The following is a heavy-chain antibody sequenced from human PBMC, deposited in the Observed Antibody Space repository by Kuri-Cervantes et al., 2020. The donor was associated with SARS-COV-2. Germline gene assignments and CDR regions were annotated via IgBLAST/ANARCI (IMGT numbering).Heavy chain of an antibody. CDR1: GFTFSSYA. CDR3: ARGAGTHGYDFWSGYWTGHFDH. J-gene: IGHJ4*02. V-gene: IGHV3-21*01. D-gene: IGHD3-3*01. Sequence: GESLKISCAASGFTFSSYAMSWVRQAPGKGLEWVSSISSSSSYIYYADPVKGRFTISRDNSNNTLFLEMSSLTAEDTAMYYCARGAGTHGYDFWSGYWTGHFDHWGQGTLVTVSS. CDR2: ISSSSSYI.